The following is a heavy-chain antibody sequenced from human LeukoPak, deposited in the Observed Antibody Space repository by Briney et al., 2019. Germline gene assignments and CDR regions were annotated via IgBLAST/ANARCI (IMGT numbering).Heavy chain of an antibody. V-gene: IGHV6-1*01. D-gene: IGHD6-19*01. Sequence: SQTLSLTCAISGDSVSSNSVTWNWIRQSPSRGLEWLGRTYQRSKWYNDYAVSVKSRITINPDISKNQFSLQLNSVTPEDTAVYYCARSPSPYSSGWYFDYWGQGTLVTVSS. J-gene: IGHJ4*02. CDR2: TYQRSKWYN. CDR3: ARSPSPYSSGWYFDY. CDR1: GDSVSSNSVT.